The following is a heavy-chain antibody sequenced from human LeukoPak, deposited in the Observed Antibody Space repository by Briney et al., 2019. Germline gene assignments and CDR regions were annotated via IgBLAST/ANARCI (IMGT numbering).Heavy chain of an antibody. CDR2: MGASGADT. V-gene: IGHV3-23*01. J-gene: IGHJ3*01. CDR1: GFPFRNNA. D-gene: IGHD3-22*01. Sequence: GGSLSSSGPAPGFPFRNNARTWVGQPPGKGRGGASVMGASGADTYYSDSVKGRFTVSRDNSQNTLFLHMSSLGAEDTAVYFCARRPRDTSGYYLGAFHDWGQGTTVTVSS. CDR3: ARRPRDTSGYYLGAFHD.